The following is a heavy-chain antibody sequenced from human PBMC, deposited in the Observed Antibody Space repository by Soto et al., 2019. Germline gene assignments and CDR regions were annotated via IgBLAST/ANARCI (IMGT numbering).Heavy chain of an antibody. V-gene: IGHV1-18*01. CDR2: ISAYNGNT. Sequence: ASVKVSCKASGYIFASYAISWVRQAPGQGLEWMGWISAYNGNTNYAQKLQGRVTMTTDTSTSTAYMELRSLRSDDTAVYYCARDSGEPYYSDYWGQGTLVTVSS. J-gene: IGHJ4*02. CDR1: GYIFASYA. CDR3: ARDSGEPYYSDY.